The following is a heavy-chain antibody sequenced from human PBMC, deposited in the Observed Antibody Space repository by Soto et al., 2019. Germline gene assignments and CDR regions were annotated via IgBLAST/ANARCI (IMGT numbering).Heavy chain of an antibody. V-gene: IGHV4-31*03. CDR3: ARESAGYNVGY. D-gene: IGHD1-20*01. CDR2: IYYTGST. Sequence: PSETLSLTCTVSGGSVSSGGYYWSWIRQHPGKGLEWIGYIYYTGSTDYNPSLKSRVTISLDTSKNQFSLKLNSVTAADTAVYYCARESAGYNVGYWGQGTLVTVSS. CDR1: GGSVSSGGYY. J-gene: IGHJ4*02.